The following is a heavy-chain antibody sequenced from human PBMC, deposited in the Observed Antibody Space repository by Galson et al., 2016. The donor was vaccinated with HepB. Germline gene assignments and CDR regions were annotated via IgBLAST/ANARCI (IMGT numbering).Heavy chain of an antibody. V-gene: IGHV3-23*01. CDR3: ASMPTITSYFDY. CDR1: EFTFNSYA. D-gene: IGHD4-11*01. Sequence: SLRLSCAGSEFTFNSYAMSWVRQAPGKGLEWVSAISGSGDTTYYADSVKGRFTISRDNSKNTLYLQMNSLRAEDTALYYCASMPTITSYFDYWGHGTLVTVSS. CDR2: ISGSGDTT. J-gene: IGHJ4*01.